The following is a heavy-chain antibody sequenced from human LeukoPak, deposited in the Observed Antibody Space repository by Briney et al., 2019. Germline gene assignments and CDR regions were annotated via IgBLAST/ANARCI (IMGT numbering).Heavy chain of an antibody. J-gene: IGHJ6*03. CDR1: GFTFSSYS. V-gene: IGHV3-21*01. D-gene: IGHD6-13*01. CDR2: SSSSSSYI. CDR3: ARDQQLVSGPYYYYMDV. Sequence: GGSLRLSCAASGFTFSSYSMNWVRQAPGKGLEWVSSSSSSSSYIYYADSVKGRFTISRDNAKNSLYLQMNSLRAEDTAVYYCARDQQLVSGPYYYYMDVWGKGTTVTVSS.